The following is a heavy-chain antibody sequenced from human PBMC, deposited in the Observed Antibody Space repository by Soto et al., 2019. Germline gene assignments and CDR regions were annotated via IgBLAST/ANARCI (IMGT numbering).Heavy chain of an antibody. CDR2: IYYSGST. Sequence: SETLSLTCTVSGGSISSSSYYWGWIRQPPGKGLEWIGSIYYSGSTYYNPSLKSRVTISVDTSKNQFSLKLSSVTAADTAVYYCARLKAAAYDYIWGSYRHYYYYYMDVWGKGNTVPVSS. CDR1: GGSISSSSYY. CDR3: ARLKAAAYDYIWGSYRHYYYYYMDV. D-gene: IGHD3-16*02. J-gene: IGHJ6*03. V-gene: IGHV4-39*01.